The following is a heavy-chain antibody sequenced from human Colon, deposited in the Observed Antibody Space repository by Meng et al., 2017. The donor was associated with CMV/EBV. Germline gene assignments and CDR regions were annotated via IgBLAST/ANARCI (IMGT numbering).Heavy chain of an antibody. V-gene: IGHV3-43*01. CDR3: AKQTEEYDILTGLHS. CDR1: GFTFHKYS. CDR2: ISWDGSST. J-gene: IGHJ4*02. Sequence: SGFTFHKYSMHWVRQAPGKGLERVSLISWDGSSTYYADSVKGRFTISRDNSKKSLYLQMNSLRSNDSALYYCAKQTEEYDILTGLHSWGQGTLVTVSS. D-gene: IGHD3-9*01.